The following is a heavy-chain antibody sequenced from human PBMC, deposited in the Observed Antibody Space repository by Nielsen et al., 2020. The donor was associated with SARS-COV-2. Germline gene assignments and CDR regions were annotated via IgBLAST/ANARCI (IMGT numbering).Heavy chain of an antibody. D-gene: IGHD6-19*01. CDR2: ISNRESGSVI. CDR3: ASSGWLDY. V-gene: IGHV3-11*04. CDR1: GFALSDHF. J-gene: IGHJ4*02. Sequence: GESLKISCAVSGFALSDHFMSWIRQAPGKGLEWISYISNRESGSVIYYADSVKGRFTISRDSAKSSLYLQMNSLRAEDTAIYYCASSGWLDYWGQGTLVTVSS.